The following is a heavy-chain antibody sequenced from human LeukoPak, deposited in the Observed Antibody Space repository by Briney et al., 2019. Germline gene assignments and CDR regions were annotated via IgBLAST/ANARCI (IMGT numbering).Heavy chain of an antibody. V-gene: IGHV3-9*01. CDR3: AKEDYYYYYMDV. Sequence: GGSLRLSCAASGFTFDDYAMHWVRQAPGKGLEWVSGISWNSGSIGYADSVKGRFTISRDNAKNSLYLQMNSLRTEDTALYYCAKEDYYYYYMDVWGKGTTVTASS. CDR1: GFTFDDYA. J-gene: IGHJ6*03. CDR2: ISWNSGSI.